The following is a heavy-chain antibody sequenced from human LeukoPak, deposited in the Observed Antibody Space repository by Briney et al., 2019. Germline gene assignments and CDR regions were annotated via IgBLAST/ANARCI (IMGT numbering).Heavy chain of an antibody. D-gene: IGHD3-3*01. V-gene: IGHV1-8*01. CDR3: ARGQGKFLEWLFLV. Sequence: ASVKVSCKASGYTLTSYDINWVRQAPGQGLEWMGWMNPNSGNTGYAQKFQGRVTMTRNTSISTAYMELSSLRSEDTAVYYCARGQGKFLEWLFLVWGQGTLVTVSS. J-gene: IGHJ4*02. CDR2: MNPNSGNT. CDR1: GYTLTSYD.